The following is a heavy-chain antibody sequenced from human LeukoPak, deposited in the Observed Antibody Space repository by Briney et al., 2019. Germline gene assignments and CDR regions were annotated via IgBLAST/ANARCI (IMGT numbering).Heavy chain of an antibody. CDR1: GITLSNYG. V-gene: IGHV3-23*01. D-gene: IGHD3-22*01. CDR3: AKRGVVIRVILVGFHKEAYYFDS. CDR2: INDSGGRT. J-gene: IGHJ4*02. Sequence: GGPLRLSCAVSGITLSNYGMSWVRPAPGKGLGWVAVINDSGGRTNYADSGKGRFTISRDNPKNTLYLQMNSLRAEDTAVYFCAKRGVVIRVILVGFHKEAYYFDSWGQGALVTVSS.